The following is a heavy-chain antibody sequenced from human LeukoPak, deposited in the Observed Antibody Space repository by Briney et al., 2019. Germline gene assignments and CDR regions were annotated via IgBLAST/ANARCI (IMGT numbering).Heavy chain of an antibody. D-gene: IGHD2-15*01. CDR1: GYTFTRYY. CDR3: ARDRMSPPLAAPLDY. CDR2: INPSGGST. Sequence: GASVKVSCKASGYTFTRYYIHWVRQAPGQGLEWMGIINPSGGSTSYAQKFQGRVTMTRDTSTSTVYMELSSLRSEDTAVYYCARDRMSPPLAAPLDYWGQGTLVTVSS. V-gene: IGHV1-46*01. J-gene: IGHJ4*02.